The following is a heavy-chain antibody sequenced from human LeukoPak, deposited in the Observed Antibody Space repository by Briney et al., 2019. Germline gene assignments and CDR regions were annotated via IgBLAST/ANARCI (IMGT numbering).Heavy chain of an antibody. V-gene: IGHV4-34*01. J-gene: IGHJ4*02. CDR1: GGSFSGYY. CDR3: AGTSGWYESFDY. D-gene: IGHD6-19*01. Sequence: SETPSLTCAVYGGSFSGYYWSWIRQPPGKGLEWIGEINHSGSTNYNPSLKSRVTISVDTSKNQFSLKLSSVTAADTAVYYCAGTSGWYESFDYWGQGTLVTVSS. CDR2: INHSGST.